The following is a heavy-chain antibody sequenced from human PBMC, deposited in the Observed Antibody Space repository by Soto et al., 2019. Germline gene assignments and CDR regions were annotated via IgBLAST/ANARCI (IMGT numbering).Heavy chain of an antibody. CDR3: SKLSSSNWTPHYYFGY. Sequence: GTVRQSLEGNRFVCTSYALSWVRQTPRKGLEWFSAITGTGSDTYYADSVKGCFTISRDNSKNTLSVQMNSLRAEDTAVYYCSKLSSSNWTPHYYFGYCGQGSMVTVCS. D-gene: IGHD2-15*01. CDR2: ITGTGSDT. CDR1: RFVCTSYA. J-gene: IGHJ4*02. V-gene: IGHV3-23*01.